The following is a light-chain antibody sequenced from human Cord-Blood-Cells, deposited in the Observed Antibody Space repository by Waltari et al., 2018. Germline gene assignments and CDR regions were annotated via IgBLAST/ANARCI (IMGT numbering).Light chain of an antibody. Sequence: EIVLTQSPAPPSLSPGERATLSCRASQSVSSYLAWYQQKPGQASRLLIYDASNRATGIPARFSGSGSDTDFTLTISSLEPEDFAVYYCQQRSNWPPLTFGGGTKVEIK. CDR2: DAS. CDR3: QQRSNWPPLT. V-gene: IGKV3-11*01. CDR1: QSVSSY. J-gene: IGKJ4*01.